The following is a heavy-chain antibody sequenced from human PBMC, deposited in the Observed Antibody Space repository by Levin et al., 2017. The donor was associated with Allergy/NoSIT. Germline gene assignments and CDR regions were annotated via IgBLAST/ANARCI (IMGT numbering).Heavy chain of an antibody. CDR1: GFTVSSNY. CDR3: ARTDTLAAAGTSVGAFDI. J-gene: IGHJ3*02. CDR2: IYSGGST. V-gene: IGHV3-66*01. D-gene: IGHD6-13*01. Sequence: PGESLKISCAASGFTVSSNYMSWVRQAPGKGLEWVSVIYSGGSTYYADSVKGRFTISRDNSKNTLYLQMNSLRAEDTAVYYCARTDTLAAAGTSVGAFDIWGQGTMVTVSS.